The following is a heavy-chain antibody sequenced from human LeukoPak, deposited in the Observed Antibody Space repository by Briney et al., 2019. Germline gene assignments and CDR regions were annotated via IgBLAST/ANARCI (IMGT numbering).Heavy chain of an antibody. CDR1: GFTFSSYW. V-gene: IGHV3-53*01. CDR2: IYSGGST. CDR3: AKGLLIVGATSSFDC. Sequence: PGGSLRLSCAASGFTFSSYWMSWVRQAPGKGLEWVSVIYSGGSTYYADPVKGRFTISRDNSKNTLYLQMNSLRAEDTAVYYCAKGLLIVGATSSFDCWGQGTLVTVSS. D-gene: IGHD1-26*01. J-gene: IGHJ4*02.